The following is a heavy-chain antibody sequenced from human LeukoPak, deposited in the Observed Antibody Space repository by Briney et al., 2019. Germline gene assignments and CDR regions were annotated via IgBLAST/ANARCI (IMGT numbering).Heavy chain of an antibody. CDR1: GFTFDDYG. D-gene: IGHD6-19*01. CDR2: INWNGGST. Sequence: PGGSLRLSCAASGFTFDDYGMSWVRQAPGKGLEWVSGINWNGGSTGYADSVKGRFTISRDNAKNSLYLQMNSLRAEDTALYFCARDSSSWLAYYYYYYMEVWGKGTTVTVCS. V-gene: IGHV3-20*04. CDR3: ARDSSSWLAYYYYYYMEV. J-gene: IGHJ6*03.